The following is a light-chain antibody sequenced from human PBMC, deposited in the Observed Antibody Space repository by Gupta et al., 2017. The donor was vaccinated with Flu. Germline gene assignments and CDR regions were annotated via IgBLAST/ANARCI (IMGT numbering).Light chain of an antibody. J-gene: IGLJ3*02. CDR1: SSNIGRNS. CDR3: AAWDASLSGWV. CDR2: TND. Sequence: QSVLTQPPSASGTPGQRIPISCSGSSSNIGRNSVYWYQQLPATAPKLLIYTNDQRPSGVPDRFSGSKSGTSASLAISGLRSEDEADYYCAAWDASLSGWVFGGGTKLTVL. V-gene: IGLV1-47*01.